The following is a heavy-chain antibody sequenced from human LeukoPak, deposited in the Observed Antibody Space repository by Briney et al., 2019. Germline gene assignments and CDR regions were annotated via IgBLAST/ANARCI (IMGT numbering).Heavy chain of an antibody. CDR1: GFTFSSYS. V-gene: IGHV3-21*01. CDR3: ARAGCSTSCSKNYYYYAMDV. J-gene: IGHJ6*02. D-gene: IGHD2-2*01. CDR2: ISSSSSYI. Sequence: GGSLRLSCAASGFTFSSYSMNWVRQAPGKGLEWVSSISSSSSYIYYADSVKGRFTISRDNAKNSLYLQMNSLRAEDTAVYYCARAGCSTSCSKNYYYYAMDVWGQGTTVTVSS.